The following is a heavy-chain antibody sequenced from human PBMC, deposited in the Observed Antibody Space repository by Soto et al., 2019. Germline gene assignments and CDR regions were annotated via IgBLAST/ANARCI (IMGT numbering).Heavy chain of an antibody. CDR1: GFSLSTSGVG. V-gene: IGHV2-5*01. CDR3: APQLDYYDSSGYRSTFDP. D-gene: IGHD3-22*01. J-gene: IGHJ5*02. Sequence: SGPTLVNPTQTLTLTCTFSGFSLSTSGVGVGWIRQPPGKALEWLALIYWNDDKRYSPSLKSRLTITKDTSKNQVVLTMTNMDPVDTATYYCAPQLDYYDSSGYRSTFDPWGQGTLVTVSS. CDR2: IYWNDDK.